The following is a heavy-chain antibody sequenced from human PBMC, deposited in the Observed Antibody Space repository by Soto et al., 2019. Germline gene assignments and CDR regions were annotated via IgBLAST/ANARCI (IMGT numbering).Heavy chain of an antibody. CDR2: IYYSGST. CDR3: ARVGDVLLWFGEATPPFDYGMDV. D-gene: IGHD3-10*01. CDR1: GGSISSYY. J-gene: IGHJ6*02. V-gene: IGHV4-59*01. Sequence: SETLSLTCTVSGGSISSYYWSWIRQPPGKGLEWIGYIYYSGSTNYNPSLKSRVTISVDTSKNQFSLKLSSVTAADTAVYYCARVGDVLLWFGEATPPFDYGMDVWGQGTTVTVSS.